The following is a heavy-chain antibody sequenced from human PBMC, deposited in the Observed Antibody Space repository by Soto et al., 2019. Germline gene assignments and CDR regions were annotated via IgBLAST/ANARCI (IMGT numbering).Heavy chain of an antibody. CDR1: GGSIRSGNYY. CDR2: ISYSGST. Sequence: QVQLQESGPGLVKPSQTLSLTCTVSGGSIRSGNYYWSWIRQPPGKDLEWIGFISYSGSTYYNASLKSRVTISVDTSKTQFSLNLSFVTAADTAVYYCATMGTPATGLYYFDYWGQGTLVTVSS. V-gene: IGHV4-30-4*01. J-gene: IGHJ4*02. CDR3: ATMGTPATGLYYFDY. D-gene: IGHD1-7*01.